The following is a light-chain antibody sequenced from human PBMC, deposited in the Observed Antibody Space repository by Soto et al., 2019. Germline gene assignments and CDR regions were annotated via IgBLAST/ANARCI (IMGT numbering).Light chain of an antibody. Sequence: PVERATPSCRASQSVSSSYLAWYQQKPGQAPRLLIYGASSRATGIPDRFSGSGSGTDFTLTISRLEPEDFAVYYCQQYSSSPWTFRQGTRVDI. CDR2: GAS. J-gene: IGKJ1*01. V-gene: IGKV3-20*01. CDR1: QSVSSSY. CDR3: QQYSSSPWT.